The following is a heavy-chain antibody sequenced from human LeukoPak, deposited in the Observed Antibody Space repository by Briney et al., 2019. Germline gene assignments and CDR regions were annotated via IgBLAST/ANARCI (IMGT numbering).Heavy chain of an antibody. CDR1: GGSFSGYY. V-gene: IGHV4-34*01. CDR3: ARVNYYGSGSYNDY. J-gene: IGHJ4*02. D-gene: IGHD3-10*01. Sequence: PSETLSLTCAVYGGSFSGYYWSWIRQPPGKGLEWIGEINHSESTNYNPSLKSRVTISVDTSKNQFSLKLSSVTAADTAVYYCARVNYYGSGSYNDYWGQGTLVTVSS. CDR2: INHSEST.